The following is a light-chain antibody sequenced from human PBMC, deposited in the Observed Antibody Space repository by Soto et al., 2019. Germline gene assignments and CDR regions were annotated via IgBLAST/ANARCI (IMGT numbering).Light chain of an antibody. V-gene: IGKV3-15*01. Sequence: EIVMTQSPATLSVSPGERATLSCRASQSVRSNLAWYQQKPGQAARLLIYGASNRATGIPARFSGSGSGTEFTLTISSLQSEDFAVYYCQQHNDWPPVTFGGGTKVEIK. CDR2: GAS. CDR3: QQHNDWPPVT. J-gene: IGKJ4*01. CDR1: QSVRSN.